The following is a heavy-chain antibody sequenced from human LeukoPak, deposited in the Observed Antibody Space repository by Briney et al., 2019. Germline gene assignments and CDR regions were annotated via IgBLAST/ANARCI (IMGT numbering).Heavy chain of an antibody. CDR1: GGSISSGDYY. Sequence: SETLSLTCTVSGGSISSGDYYWSWIRQPPGKGLEWIGYIYYSGSTYYNPSLKSRVTISVDTSKNQFSLKLSSVTAADTAAYYCARSYCSSTSCYFDAFDIWGRGTMVTVSS. CDR2: IYYSGST. D-gene: IGHD2-2*01. CDR3: ARSYCSSTSCYFDAFDI. V-gene: IGHV4-30-4*08. J-gene: IGHJ3*02.